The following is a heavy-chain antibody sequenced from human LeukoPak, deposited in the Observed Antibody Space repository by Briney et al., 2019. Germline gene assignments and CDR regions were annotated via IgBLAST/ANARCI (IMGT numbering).Heavy chain of an antibody. J-gene: IGHJ3*02. D-gene: IGHD2-2*01. Sequence: PGGSLRLSYAGSGFAFSGYYTSWIRQAPGKGLEWISYISSSSSHTNYAESVRGRFTISRDNAKNSLYLQMDSLRAEDTAIYYCARGLRRDCDSTSCWAALDIWGQGTMVTVSS. CDR1: GFAFSGYY. V-gene: IGHV3-11*03. CDR2: ISSSSSHT. CDR3: ARGLRRDCDSTSCWAALDI.